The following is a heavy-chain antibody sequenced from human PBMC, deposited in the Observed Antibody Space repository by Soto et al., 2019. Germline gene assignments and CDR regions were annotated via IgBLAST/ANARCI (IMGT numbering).Heavy chain of an antibody. CDR2: ISPYNGNT. CDR3: ARGGYYDNTWGKLSHYGLDV. Sequence: QVQLVQSAGEVKKPGASVKVSCKASGYTFIRYGITWVRQAPGQGLEWMGWISPYNGNTIYAQKLQGRVTMTTDTTTRTVYLDLRSLKSNDTAVYYCARGGYYDNTWGKLSHYGLDVWGQGTSVTVSS. D-gene: IGHD3-16*01. V-gene: IGHV1-18*01. J-gene: IGHJ6*02. CDR1: GYTFIRYG.